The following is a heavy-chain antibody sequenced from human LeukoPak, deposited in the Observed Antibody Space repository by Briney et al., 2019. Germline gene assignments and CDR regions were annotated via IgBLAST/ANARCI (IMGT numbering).Heavy chain of an antibody. CDR3: ARQRYSSSWYADY. D-gene: IGHD6-13*01. Sequence: PSETLSLTCTVSGGSISSSSYYWGWIRQPPGMGLEWIGSIYYSGSTYNSPSLKSRVTISVDTSKNQFSLKLSSVTAADTAVYYCARQRYSSSWYADYWGQGTLVTVPS. V-gene: IGHV4-39*01. CDR1: GGSISSSSYY. J-gene: IGHJ4*02. CDR2: IYYSGST.